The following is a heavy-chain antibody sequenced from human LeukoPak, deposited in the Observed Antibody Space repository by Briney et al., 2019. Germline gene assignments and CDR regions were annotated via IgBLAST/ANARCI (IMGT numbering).Heavy chain of an antibody. CDR1: GGSISSSSYY. V-gene: IGHV4-39*07. Sequence: SETLSLTCTVSGGSISSSSYYWGWIRQPPGKGLEWIGSIYYSGSTYYNPSLKSRVTISVDTSKNQFSLKLSSVTAADTAVYYCARLPTVHYYDSSGYYYFWYFDLWGRGTLVTVSS. CDR3: ARLPTVHYYDSSGYYYFWYFDL. J-gene: IGHJ2*01. CDR2: IYYSGST. D-gene: IGHD3-22*01.